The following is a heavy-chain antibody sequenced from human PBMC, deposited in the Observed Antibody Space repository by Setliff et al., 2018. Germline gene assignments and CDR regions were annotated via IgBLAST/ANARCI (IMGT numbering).Heavy chain of an antibody. V-gene: IGHV3-74*03. J-gene: IGHJ4*02. D-gene: IGHD7-27*01. Sequence: GGSLRLSCVTSGFTFSTYWMHWVRQAPGQGLVWVARISTDGSSITYADSVKGRFTISRDNVKNSLFLQMNSLRAEDTAVYYCVRDLHWGFDYWGLGTLVTVSS. CDR1: GFTFSTYW. CDR2: ISTDGSSI. CDR3: VRDLHWGFDY.